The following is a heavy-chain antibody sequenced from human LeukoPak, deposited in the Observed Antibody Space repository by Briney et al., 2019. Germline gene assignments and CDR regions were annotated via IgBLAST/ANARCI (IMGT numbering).Heavy chain of an antibody. D-gene: IGHD1-26*01. Sequence: EASETLSLTCTVSGGSISSSSYYWSWLRQPPGKELEWIGYIYYSGSTKYNPSLKSRVTISVDTSKNQFSLKLRSVTAADTAVYYCARLGSGSFIELFDYWGQGTLVTVSS. J-gene: IGHJ4*02. CDR2: IYYSGST. V-gene: IGHV4-61*05. CDR1: GGSISSSSYY. CDR3: ARLGSGSFIELFDY.